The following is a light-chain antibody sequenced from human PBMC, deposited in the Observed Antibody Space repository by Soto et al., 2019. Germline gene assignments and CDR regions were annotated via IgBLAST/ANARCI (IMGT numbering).Light chain of an antibody. CDR2: KAS. CDR3: QQYNSILGT. Sequence: DIQMTQSPSSLSASARDRVTITCRASQSISTYLHWYQQKPGKAPKLLIYKASSLESGVPSRFSGSGSGTEFTLTISSLQPDDFATYYCQQYNSILGTFGPGTKVDIK. J-gene: IGKJ3*01. CDR1: QSISTY. V-gene: IGKV1-5*03.